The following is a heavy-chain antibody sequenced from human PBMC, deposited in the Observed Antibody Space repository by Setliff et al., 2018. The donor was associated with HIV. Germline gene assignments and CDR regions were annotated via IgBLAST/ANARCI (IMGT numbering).Heavy chain of an antibody. D-gene: IGHD4-17*01. Sequence: GESLKISCKGSGYSFTSYWISWVRQMPGKGLEWMGRIDPSNSNTNYSPSFQGHVTISADKSISTAYLQWGSLKASDTAMYYCARGFYGDYYFDYWGQGTLVTVSS. CDR2: IDPSNSNT. J-gene: IGHJ4*02. CDR1: GYSFTSYW. CDR3: ARGFYGDYYFDY. V-gene: IGHV5-10-1*01.